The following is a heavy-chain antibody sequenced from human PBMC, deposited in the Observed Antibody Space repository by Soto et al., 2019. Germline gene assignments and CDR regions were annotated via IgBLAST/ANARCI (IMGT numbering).Heavy chain of an antibody. J-gene: IGHJ5*02. CDR1: SYTFTSYG. CDR2: ISAHNGNT. Sequence: QVQLVQSAAEVKKPGASVKVSCKASSYTFTSYGISWVRQAPGQGLEWMGWISAHNGNTNYSQKLQGRVTMTTDTSTSTAYMELRSLRSDDTAVYYCTTYYYDATDYYGLDLWGQGTLVTVSS. V-gene: IGHV1-18*01. CDR3: TTYYYDATDYYGLDL. D-gene: IGHD3-22*01.